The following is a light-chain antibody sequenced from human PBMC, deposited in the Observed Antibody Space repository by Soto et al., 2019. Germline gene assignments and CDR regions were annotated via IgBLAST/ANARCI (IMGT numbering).Light chain of an antibody. V-gene: IGKV4-1*01. CDR3: QQYYSSPLT. J-gene: IGKJ5*01. CDR1: QSVLYSSNNKNC. CDR2: WAS. Sequence: DIVMTQSPDSLAVSLGERATINCKSSQSVLYSSNNKNCLAWYQQKPGQPPKLLIYWASTRESGVPDRFSGSGSGTDFTLTISSLQAEDVAVYYCQQYYSSPLTFGQGTRLEIK.